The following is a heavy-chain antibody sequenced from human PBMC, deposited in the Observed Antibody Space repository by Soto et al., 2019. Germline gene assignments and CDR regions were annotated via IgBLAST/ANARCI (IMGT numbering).Heavy chain of an antibody. Sequence: SETLSLTCAVYGGSFSGYYWSWIRQPPGKGLEWIGEINHSGSTNYNPSLKSRVTISVDTSKNQFSLKLSSVTAADTAVYYCARGQRGYSGYDYLMVDYWGQGTLVTVSS. V-gene: IGHV4-34*01. J-gene: IGHJ4*02. CDR3: ARGQRGYSGYDYLMVDY. CDR2: INHSGST. D-gene: IGHD5-12*01. CDR1: GGSFSGYY.